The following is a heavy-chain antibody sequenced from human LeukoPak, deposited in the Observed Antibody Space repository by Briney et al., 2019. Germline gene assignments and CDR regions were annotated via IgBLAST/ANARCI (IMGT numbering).Heavy chain of an antibody. J-gene: IGHJ5*02. Sequence: SETLSLTCAVYGGSFSGYYWSWIRQPPGKGLEWIGSIYYSGSTYYNPSLKSRVTISVDTSKNQFSLKLSSVTAADTAVYYCAGQYCSSTSCYYNWFDPWGQGTLVTVSS. V-gene: IGHV4-34*01. D-gene: IGHD2-2*01. CDR2: IYYSGST. CDR3: AGQYCSSTSCYYNWFDP. CDR1: GGSFSGYY.